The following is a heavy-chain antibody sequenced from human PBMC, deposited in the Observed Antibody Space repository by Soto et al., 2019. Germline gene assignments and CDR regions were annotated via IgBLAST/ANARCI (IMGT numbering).Heavy chain of an antibody. CDR3: AHSPRLVVTAMLYFDY. D-gene: IGHD2-21*02. V-gene: IGHV2-5*02. CDR2: IYWDDDK. J-gene: IGHJ4*02. Sequence: GLDLEWLALIYWDDDKRYSPSLKSRLTITKDTSKNQVVLTMTNMDPVGTATYYCAHSPRLVVTAMLYFDYWGQGTLVTVSS.